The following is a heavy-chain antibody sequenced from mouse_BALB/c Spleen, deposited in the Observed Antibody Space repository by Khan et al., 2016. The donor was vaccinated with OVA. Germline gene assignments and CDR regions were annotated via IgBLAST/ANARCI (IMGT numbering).Heavy chain of an antibody. D-gene: IGHD4-1*01. V-gene: IGHV3-2*02. CDR1: GYSITRDYA. CDR3: SSELGRYYAMDY. J-gene: IGHJ4*01. Sequence: EVQLQESGPGLVKPSQSLSLTCTVTGYSITRDYAWNWIRQFPGNKLEWMGYISNSGSTTYNPSLKSRTSITRDTSKNRFFLQLNSVTTEDTATYYCSSELGRYYAMDYWGQGTSVTVSS. CDR2: ISNSGST.